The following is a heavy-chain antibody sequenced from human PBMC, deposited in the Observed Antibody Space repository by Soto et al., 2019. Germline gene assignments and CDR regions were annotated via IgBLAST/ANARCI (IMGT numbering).Heavy chain of an antibody. CDR3: TRGHYYGIDV. CDR2: TNTDGTAT. Sequence: PGGSLRLSCAASGFTFSAYWMHWVRQAPGKGLVWVSRTNTDGTATTYADSVEGRFTISRDNAKNMLYLQMNSLRAEDTAVYYCTRGHYYGIDVWGQGTTVTVSS. J-gene: IGHJ6*02. CDR1: GFTFSAYW. V-gene: IGHV3-74*03.